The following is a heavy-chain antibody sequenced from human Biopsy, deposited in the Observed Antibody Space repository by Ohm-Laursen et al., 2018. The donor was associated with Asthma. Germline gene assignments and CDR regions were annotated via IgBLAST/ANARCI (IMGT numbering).Heavy chain of an antibody. CDR2: IITIFGTA. CDR3: ARASYDILTGYYNYFDY. Sequence: SVKASCNASGGTFSSYAISWVRQAPGQGLGWMGGIITIFGTANYAQKIQGRATFTADESTSTAYMELSSLRSEDTAVYYCARASYDILTGYYNYFDYWGQGTLVTVSS. CDR1: GGTFSSYA. J-gene: IGHJ4*02. D-gene: IGHD3-9*01. V-gene: IGHV1-69*13.